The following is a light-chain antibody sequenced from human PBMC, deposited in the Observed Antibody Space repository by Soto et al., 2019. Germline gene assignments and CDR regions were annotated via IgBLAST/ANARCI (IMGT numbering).Light chain of an antibody. CDR1: QSVSRNY. CDR3: QQRSNWPIT. V-gene: IGKV3-11*01. Sequence: EIVLTQSPGTLSLSPGERATLSCRASQSVSRNYLVWYQQKPGQAPRLLIYDASNRATGIPARFSGSGSGTDFTLTISSLEPEDFAVYYCQQRSNWPITFGQGTRLEI. CDR2: DAS. J-gene: IGKJ5*01.